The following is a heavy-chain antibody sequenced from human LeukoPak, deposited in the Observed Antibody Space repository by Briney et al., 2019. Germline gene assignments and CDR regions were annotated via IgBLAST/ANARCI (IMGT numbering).Heavy chain of an antibody. CDR3: ARGGYSSSWSPGYYYYGMDV. CDR2: IYHSGST. V-gene: IGHV4-4*02. D-gene: IGHD6-13*01. CDR1: GGSISSSNW. J-gene: IGHJ6*02. Sequence: PSETLSLTCAVSGGSISSSNWWSWVRQPPGKGLEWIGEIYHSGSTNYNPSLKSRVTILVDKSKNQFSLKLSSVTAADTAVYYCARGGYSSSWSPGYYYYGMDVWGQGTTVTVSS.